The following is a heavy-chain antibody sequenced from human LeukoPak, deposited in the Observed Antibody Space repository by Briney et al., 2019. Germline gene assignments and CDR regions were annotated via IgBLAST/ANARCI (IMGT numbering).Heavy chain of an antibody. CDR1: GFTFSSYT. Sequence: GGPLRLSCAASGFTFSSYTMNWVGQAPGKGLEGVSYIRSSSTIYYADSVKGRFTISRDNAKNSLYLQMNSLRAEDTAVYYCARDGLRFLEGNWFDPWGQGTLVTVSS. J-gene: IGHJ5*02. CDR3: ARDGLRFLEGNWFDP. CDR2: IRSSSTI. V-gene: IGHV3-48*01. D-gene: IGHD3-3*01.